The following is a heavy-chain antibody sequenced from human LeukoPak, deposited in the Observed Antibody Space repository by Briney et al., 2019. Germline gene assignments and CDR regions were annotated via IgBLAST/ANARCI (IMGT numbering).Heavy chain of an antibody. D-gene: IGHD2-15*01. CDR2: ISDSGSTI. CDR3: ARDATYCSGGSCYSGLSYYYYGMDV. Sequence: GGSLRLSCAASGFTFSDSYMSWFRQVPGKGLEWVSYISDSGSTIYYADSVKGRFTISRDNAKNSLYLQMNSLRAEDTAVYYCARDATYCSGGSCYSGLSYYYYGMDVWGQGTTVTVSS. V-gene: IGHV3-11*04. J-gene: IGHJ6*02. CDR1: GFTFSDSY.